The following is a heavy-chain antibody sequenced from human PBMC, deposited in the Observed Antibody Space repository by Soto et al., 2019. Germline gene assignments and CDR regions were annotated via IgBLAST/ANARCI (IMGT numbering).Heavy chain of an antibody. J-gene: IGHJ6*02. V-gene: IGHV1-8*02. D-gene: IGHD3-3*01. CDR2: MNPNSGNT. CDR1: GYTFTSYD. Sequence: ASVKVSCKASGYTFTSYDINWVRQATGQGLEWMGWMNPNSGNTGYAQKFQGRVTMTRNTSISTAYMELSSLRSEDTAVYYCARVHTYYDFWSGYQAYYGMDVWGQGTTVTVSS. CDR3: ARVHTYYDFWSGYQAYYGMDV.